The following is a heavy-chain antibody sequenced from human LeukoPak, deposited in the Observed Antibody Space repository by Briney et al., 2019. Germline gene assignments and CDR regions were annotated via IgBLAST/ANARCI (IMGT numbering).Heavy chain of an antibody. CDR1: GFTFSSYA. CDR2: ISYDGSNK. J-gene: IGHJ4*01. D-gene: IGHD1-1*01. CDR3: AKGLERESRLEC. V-gene: IGHV3-30*04. Sequence: GGSLRLSCAASGFTFSSYAMHWVRQAPGKGLEWVAVISYDGSNKYYTDSLKGRLTISRDNSKNTLFLQMNSLRAEDTAIYYCAKGLERESRLECWGQEPWSPSPQ.